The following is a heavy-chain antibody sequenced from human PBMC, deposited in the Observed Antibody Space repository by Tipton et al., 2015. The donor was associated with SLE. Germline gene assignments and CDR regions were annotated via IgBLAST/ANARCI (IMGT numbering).Heavy chain of an antibody. CDR2: IQYSGST. V-gene: IGHV4-28*06. J-gene: IGHJ5*02. D-gene: IGHD2-15*01. CDR3: ARDSGQDRGGWFDP. CDR1: GYSVSSNNW. Sequence: LRLSCTVSGYSVSSNNWWGWVRQPPGKGLEWIGYIQYSGSTNCNPSLEGRVTMSVDTSKNQFSLKLTSVTAFDTAVYYCARDSGQDRGGWFDPWGQGTLVTVSS.